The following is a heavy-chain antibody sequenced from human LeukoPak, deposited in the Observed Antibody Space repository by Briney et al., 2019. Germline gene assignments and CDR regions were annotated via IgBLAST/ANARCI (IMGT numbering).Heavy chain of an antibody. Sequence: SGPTLVQPTQTHTQTCSFSGVSNNHRGEGEARIRQPPRKALEWLALTYWDDDKRFSPSLENRLFITSDTSKSQVVLTMTNMNPVDTGTYYCVHKNPLAFYRDGDVLTGVGFGAFDFWGQGVLVTVSS. J-gene: IGHJ3*01. V-gene: IGHV2-5*02. CDR1: GVSNNHRGEG. CDR3: VHKNPLAFYRDGDVLTGVGFGAFDF. D-gene: IGHD3-3*02. CDR2: TYWDDDK.